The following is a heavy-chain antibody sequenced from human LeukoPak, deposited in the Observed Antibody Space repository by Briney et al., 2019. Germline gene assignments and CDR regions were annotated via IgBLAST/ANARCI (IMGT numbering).Heavy chain of an antibody. CDR2: IYPGDSDA. CDR3: GRGFCSASGCDNWFDP. CDR1: GXKFTDFW. V-gene: IGHV5-51*01. Sequence: GESLKISFKGFGXKFTDFWIGWVRQMPGKGLEWVGIIYPGDSDARYNPSFQGLVSISADKSITTAYLHWSSLKASDSAMYYCGRGFCSASGCDNWFDPWGQGTLVTVSS. D-gene: IGHD2-15*01. J-gene: IGHJ5*02.